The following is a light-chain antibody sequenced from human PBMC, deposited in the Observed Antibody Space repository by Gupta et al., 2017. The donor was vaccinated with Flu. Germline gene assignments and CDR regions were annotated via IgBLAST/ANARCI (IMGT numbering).Light chain of an antibody. CDR3: TSYSSSSAVV. V-gene: IGLV2-14*01. CDR1: SSDVGGYKY. Sequence: QSALTQPASVSGAPGQSITISCTGTSSDVGGYKYVSWYQHHPGKAPKLMSYEVSDRPSGVSNRSSASKSATTASLTISGLQAEDEAYYYSTSYSSSSAVVFGGGTKLTVL. J-gene: IGLJ2*01. CDR2: EVS.